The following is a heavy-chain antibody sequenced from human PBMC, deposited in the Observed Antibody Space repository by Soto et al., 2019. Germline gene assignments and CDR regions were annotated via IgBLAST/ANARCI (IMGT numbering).Heavy chain of an antibody. CDR2: ISSGATYR. Sequence: HDPGKGLEWVSSISSGATYRYYPDSLKGRFTVSRDNPTNSLYLQMNSLRGEDTAVYYCARGWGTTVVTLDAFDIWGQGTLVTVSS. V-gene: IGHV3-21*01. J-gene: IGHJ3*02. D-gene: IGHD2-21*02. CDR3: ARGWGTTVVTLDAFDI.